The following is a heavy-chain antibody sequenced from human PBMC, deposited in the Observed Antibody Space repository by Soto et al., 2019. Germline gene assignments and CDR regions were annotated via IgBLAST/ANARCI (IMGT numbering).Heavy chain of an antibody. D-gene: IGHD3-16*01. J-gene: IGHJ3*02. Sequence: QVQLVQSGAEVKKPGASVKVSCKASGYTFTSYYMHWVRQAPGQGLEWMGIINPSGGSTSYAQKFQGRVTMTRDTSTSTVYMELSSLRSEDTAVYYCARYIWGSYSGGDAFDIWGQGTMVTVSS. V-gene: IGHV1-46*03. CDR3: ARYIWGSYSGGDAFDI. CDR1: GYTFTSYY. CDR2: INPSGGST.